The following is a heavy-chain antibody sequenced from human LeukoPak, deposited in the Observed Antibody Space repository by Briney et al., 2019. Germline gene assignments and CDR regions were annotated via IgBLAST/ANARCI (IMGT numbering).Heavy chain of an antibody. V-gene: IGHV3-11*06. J-gene: IGHJ4*02. CDR2: ISSSSSYT. CDR1: GFTFSDYY. CDR3: ARDPGIVGPPL. Sequence: GGSLRLSCAASGFTFSDYYMSWIRQAPGKGLEWVSYISSSSSYTNYADSVKGRFTISRDNAKNSLYLQMNGLRAEDTAVYYCARDPGIVGPPLGGQGTLVTVSS. D-gene: IGHD1-26*01.